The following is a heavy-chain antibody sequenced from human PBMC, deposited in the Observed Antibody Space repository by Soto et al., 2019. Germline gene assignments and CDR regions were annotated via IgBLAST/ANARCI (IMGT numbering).Heavy chain of an antibody. Sequence: QVQLQESGPGLVKPSGTLSLTCAVSGDSISSSNWWTWVRQPPGKGLEWIGEIYHSGSTSYNPSLKSRVTISVDKSKTHFSLKLRSVTAADTAVYYCATNAVAGTPIDYWGQGTLVTVSS. V-gene: IGHV4-4*02. J-gene: IGHJ4*02. CDR2: IYHSGST. CDR3: ATNAVAGTPIDY. CDR1: GDSISSSNW. D-gene: IGHD6-19*01.